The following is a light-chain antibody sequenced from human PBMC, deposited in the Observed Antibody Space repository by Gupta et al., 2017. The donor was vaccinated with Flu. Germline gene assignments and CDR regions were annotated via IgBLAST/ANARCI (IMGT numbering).Light chain of an antibody. CDR1: EDIGNY. Sequence: DRVAITCQASEDIGNYLNWYRQKPGKAPRLLIYDASTLDTGIPSRFSGTGSGIEFTLTISSLEAEDSATYYCQQFDDGPYISFGPGTKVDI. CDR3: QQFDDGPYIS. J-gene: IGKJ3*01. CDR2: DAS. V-gene: IGKV1-33*01.